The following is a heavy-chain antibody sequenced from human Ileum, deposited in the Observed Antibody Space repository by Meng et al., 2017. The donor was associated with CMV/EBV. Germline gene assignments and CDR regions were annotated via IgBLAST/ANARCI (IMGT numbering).Heavy chain of an antibody. CDR2: IKQDGSEQ. CDR3: ARVPPPRCTEGVCYPYFDY. J-gene: IGHJ4*02. Sequence: GESLKISCATSGFTFSDYWMTWLRHVPGRGLEWVATIKQDGSEQDYRDSVKGRFTISRDNAKNSLYLQMNSLRVEDTAVYYCARVPPPRCTEGVCYPYFDYWGQGTLVTVSS. V-gene: IGHV3-7*01. CDR1: GFTFSDYW. D-gene: IGHD2-8*01.